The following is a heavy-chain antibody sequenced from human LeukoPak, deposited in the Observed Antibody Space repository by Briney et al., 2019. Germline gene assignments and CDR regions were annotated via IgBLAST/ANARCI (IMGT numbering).Heavy chain of an antibody. J-gene: IGHJ4*02. CDR1: GYTFTGYY. V-gene: IGHV1-69*04. CDR3: ARGTRGELHSDY. CDR2: IIPILGIA. D-gene: IGHD1-7*01. Sequence: SVKVSCKASGYTFTGYYIHWVRQAPGQGLEWMGRIIPILGIANYAQKFQGRVTITADKSTSTAYMELSSLRSEDTAVYYCARGTRGELHSDYWGQGTLVTVSS.